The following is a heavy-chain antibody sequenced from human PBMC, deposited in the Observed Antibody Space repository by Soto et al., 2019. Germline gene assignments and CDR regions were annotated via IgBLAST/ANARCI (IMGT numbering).Heavy chain of an antibody. D-gene: IGHD2-2*02. J-gene: IGHJ4*02. CDR2: INAGNGKT. V-gene: IGHV1-3*01. CDR3: ARAGDDCSTTNCYMIDY. Sequence: ASVKVSCKASGYTFTTYAMHWVRQAPGQRLEWMGWINAGNGKTKYSQKFQGRVTITRDTSATTAYMELSGLRSEDTAVYYCARAGDDCSTTNCYMIDYWSQGTLVTVSS. CDR1: GYTFTTYA.